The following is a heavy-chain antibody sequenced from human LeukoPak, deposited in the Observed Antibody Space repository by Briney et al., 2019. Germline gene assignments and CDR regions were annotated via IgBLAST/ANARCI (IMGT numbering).Heavy chain of an antibody. D-gene: IGHD3-10*01. CDR2: INPNSGGT. V-gene: IGHV1-2*02. CDR1: GYTFTDYY. Sequence: ASVKVSCKASGYTFTDYYMHWVRQAPGQGLEWMGWINPNSGGTNYAQKFQGRVTMTRDTSINTAYMELSSLRSEDTAVYYCATKADDGSGNYNGAFDVWGQGTMVTVSS. J-gene: IGHJ3*01. CDR3: ATKADDGSGNYNGAFDV.